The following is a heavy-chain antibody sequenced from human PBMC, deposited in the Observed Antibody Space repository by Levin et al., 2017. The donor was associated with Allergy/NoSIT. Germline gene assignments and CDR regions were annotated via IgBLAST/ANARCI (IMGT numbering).Heavy chain of an antibody. CDR3: AREIGRSEEYYFDY. CDR2: IYPGDSDT. D-gene: IGHD3-22*01. J-gene: IGHJ4*02. Sequence: GESLKISCKGSGNSFTSYWIAWVRQMPGKGLELMGIIYPGDSDTRYSPSFQGQVTISADKSISTAYLQWSSLKASDSAMYYCAREIGRSEEYYFDYWGQGTLVTVSS. V-gene: IGHV5-51*01. CDR1: GNSFTSYW.